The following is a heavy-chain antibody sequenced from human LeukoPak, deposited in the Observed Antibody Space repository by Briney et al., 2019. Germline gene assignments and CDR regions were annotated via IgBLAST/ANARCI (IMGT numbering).Heavy chain of an antibody. CDR1: WFTLTYCW. J-gene: IGHJ1*01. D-gene: IGHD3-22*01. V-gene: IGHV3-74*01. Sequence: PGGSLTLSCAVSWFTLTYCWKHWVRQAPGKGLVWVSRIKSDGSTKYADSVKGRFTISRDNAKNRLYLQLYTMKAEESGGYGCVKASSKIGGYYPYDFRGWGQGTIVTVSS. CDR2: IKSDGST. CDR3: VKASSKIGGYYPYDFRG.